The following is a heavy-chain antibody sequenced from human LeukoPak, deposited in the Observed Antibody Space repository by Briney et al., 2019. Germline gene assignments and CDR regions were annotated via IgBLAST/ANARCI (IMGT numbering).Heavy chain of an antibody. V-gene: IGHV1-3*01. CDR3: AREEGSQHDY. J-gene: IGHJ4*02. D-gene: IGHD6-6*01. Sequence: ASMKVSCKASGYIFTAYTIHWVRQAPGQRLEWMGWINSANGNTYYSQKFRDRVSITRDTSASTAYMELSSLRSEDTAVYYCAREEGSQHDYWGQGTLVIVSS. CDR2: INSANGNT. CDR1: GYIFTAYT.